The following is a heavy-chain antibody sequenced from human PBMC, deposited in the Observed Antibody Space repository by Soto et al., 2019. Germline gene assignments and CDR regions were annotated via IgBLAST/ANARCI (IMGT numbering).Heavy chain of an antibody. Sequence: SETLSLTCTVSGGSISSYYLSWIRQPPGKGLEWIGYFYYSGSTNYNPSLQSRVTVSVDTSKNQFSLKLSSVTAADTAVYYCASGTLTSYFDYWGQGTLVTVSS. J-gene: IGHJ4*02. D-gene: IGHD1-26*01. CDR3: ASGTLTSYFDY. CDR2: FYYSGST. V-gene: IGHV4-59*01. CDR1: GGSISSYY.